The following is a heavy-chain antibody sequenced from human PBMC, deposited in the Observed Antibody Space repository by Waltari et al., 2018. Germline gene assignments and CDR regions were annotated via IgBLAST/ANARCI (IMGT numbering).Heavy chain of an antibody. CDR2: IYYSGKA. Sequence: VQLQESGPGLVKPSETLSLVCPVSSGSIRSYYWNWIRQPPGKGLEWLGFIYYSGKAEYNPSLRSRVTLSVDTSKDQVSLKLRSVTAADTAVYYCARGNDVPRYFYAMDVWGQGTTITVSS. CDR3: ARGNDVPRYFYAMDV. J-gene: IGHJ6*02. D-gene: IGHD3-9*01. V-gene: IGHV4-59*01. CDR1: SGSIRSYY.